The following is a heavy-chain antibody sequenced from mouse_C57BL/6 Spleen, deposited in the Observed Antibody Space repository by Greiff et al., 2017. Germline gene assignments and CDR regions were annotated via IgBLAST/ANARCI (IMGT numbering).Heavy chain of an antibody. V-gene: IGHV1-72*01. CDR2: IVPNSGGT. J-gene: IGHJ4*01. Sequence: QVQLQQPGAELVKPGASVKLSCKASGYTFTSYWMHWVKQRPGRGLGWIGRIVPNSGGTKYNEKFKSKATLTVDKSSSTAYMQLSSLTSEGSAVYSWVRSPYEDDEGYAMDYWGQGTSVTVSS. D-gene: IGHD2-4*01. CDR3: VRSPYEDDEGYAMDY. CDR1: GYTFTSYW.